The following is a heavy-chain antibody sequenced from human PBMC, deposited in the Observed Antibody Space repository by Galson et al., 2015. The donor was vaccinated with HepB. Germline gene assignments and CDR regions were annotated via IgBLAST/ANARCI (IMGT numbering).Heavy chain of an antibody. V-gene: IGHV3-11*03. CDR3: ARYPRGDCGGSDCYESRHGMDV. J-gene: IGHJ6*02. D-gene: IGHD2-21*02. CDR1: GFPFSDFY. CDR2: ISTTSSYT. Sequence: SLRLSCAASGFPFSDFYMTWIRQAPGKGLEWISYISTTSSYTRYAASVQSRFTISRDNAKSSLYLRMSGLRVEDTAIYYCARYPRGDCGGSDCYESRHGMDVWGQGTTVTVSS.